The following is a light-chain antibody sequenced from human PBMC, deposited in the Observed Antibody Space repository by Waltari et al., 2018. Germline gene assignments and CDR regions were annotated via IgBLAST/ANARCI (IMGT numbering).Light chain of an antibody. Sequence: QPALTQPASVSGSPGPSLTISRPGIGSDVADYNHVPWYQPHPGKAPKLMIYDVINRPSGVSDRFSGSKSGSTASLTISGLQAEDEADYYCSSYAGRSTKIFGGGTKLTVL. V-gene: IGLV2-14*03. J-gene: IGLJ2*01. CDR2: DVI. CDR1: GSDVADYNH. CDR3: SSYAGRSTKI.